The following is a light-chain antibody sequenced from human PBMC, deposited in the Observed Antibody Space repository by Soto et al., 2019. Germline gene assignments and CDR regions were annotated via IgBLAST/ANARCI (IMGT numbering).Light chain of an antibody. V-gene: IGKV1-39*01. CDR1: QTIGTY. CDR3: QQSHSSPLT. CDR2: LAT. J-gene: IGKJ4*01. Sequence: DIQMTQSPSSLSASVGDSVTITCRASQTIGTYVSWYLQKPGTAPRLLIYLATSLQSGVPSRFSCSGSGTEFTLTISSLQPEDFATYYCQQSHSSPLTFGGGTKVEIK.